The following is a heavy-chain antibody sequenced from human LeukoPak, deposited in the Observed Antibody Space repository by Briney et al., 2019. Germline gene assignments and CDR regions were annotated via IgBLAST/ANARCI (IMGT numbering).Heavy chain of an antibody. J-gene: IGHJ4*02. V-gene: IGHV3-74*01. CDR2: INSDGSWT. Sequence: GGSLRLSCAASGNYWMHWVRQAPGTGLVWVSHINSDGSWTSYADSVKGRFTISKDNAKNTVYLQMNSLRAEDTAVYYCVSFYETYWGRRTLDTVSS. CDR1: GNYW. CDR3: VSFYETY. D-gene: IGHD2/OR15-2a*01.